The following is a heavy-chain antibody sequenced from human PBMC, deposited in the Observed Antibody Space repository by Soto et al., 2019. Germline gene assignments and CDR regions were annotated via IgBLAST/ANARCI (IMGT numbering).Heavy chain of an antibody. CDR1: GGSISSYY. Sequence: QVQLQESGPGLVKPSETLSLTCTVPGGSISSYYWSWIRQPPGKGLEWIGYIYYSGSTNYNPSLKSRVTISVDTSKNQFSLKLSSVTAADTAVYYCARTYYDILTGYCFDYWGQGTLVTVSS. D-gene: IGHD3-9*01. J-gene: IGHJ4*02. CDR3: ARTYYDILTGYCFDY. V-gene: IGHV4-59*01. CDR2: IYYSGST.